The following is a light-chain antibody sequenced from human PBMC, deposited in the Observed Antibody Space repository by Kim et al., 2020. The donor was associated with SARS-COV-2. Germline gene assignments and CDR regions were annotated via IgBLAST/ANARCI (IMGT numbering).Light chain of an antibody. CDR1: QTISRY. CDR3: QQSHITPRT. Sequence: ASVGDRVTITCRASQTISRYLNWYLQKPGKAPKLLIYAASTLQSGVPSRFSGSGSGTDFTLTISSLQPEDFATYYCQQSHITPRTFGQGTKVEIK. CDR2: AAS. J-gene: IGKJ1*01. V-gene: IGKV1-39*01.